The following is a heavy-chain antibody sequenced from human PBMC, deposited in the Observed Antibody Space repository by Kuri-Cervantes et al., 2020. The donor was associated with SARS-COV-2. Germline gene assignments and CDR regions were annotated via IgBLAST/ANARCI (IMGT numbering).Heavy chain of an antibody. D-gene: IGHD1-1*01. CDR2: IWYDGSNK. CDR1: GFTFSSYG. Sequence: GGSLRLSCAASGFTFSSYGMHWVRQAPGKGLEWVAVIWYDGSNKYYADSVKGRFTISRDNSKNTLYLQMNSLRAEDTAVYYCARVLAGTTNRGAFDIWGQGTMVTVSS. J-gene: IGHJ3*02. V-gene: IGHV3-33*08. CDR3: ARVLAGTTNRGAFDI.